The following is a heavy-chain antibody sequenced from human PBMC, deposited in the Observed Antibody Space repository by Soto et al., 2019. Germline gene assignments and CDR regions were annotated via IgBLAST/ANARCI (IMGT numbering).Heavy chain of an antibody. CDR1: GFTFSDDG. J-gene: IGHJ4*02. CDR3: ARDSVRFLEHFSKDYFDY. D-gene: IGHD3-3*01. V-gene: IGHV3-33*08. CDR2: LWYDGSGE. Sequence: QVHLVESGGGVVQPGGSLRLSCAGSGFTFSDDGMHWVRQAPGKGLEWVAVLWYDGSGEYYTDSVRGRFTISRVNSKNTLYLQMNNLRDEYTGVDYWARDSVRFLEHFSKDYFDYWGQGTRVTVSS.